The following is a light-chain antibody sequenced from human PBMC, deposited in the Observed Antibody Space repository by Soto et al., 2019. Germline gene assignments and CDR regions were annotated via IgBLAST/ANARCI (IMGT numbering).Light chain of an antibody. V-gene: IGKV3-11*01. CDR3: QQRSNWPIT. Sequence: EIVLTQSPATLSLSPGDRATLSCRASQSVTTYFAWYQQKPGQAPRLLIYDAFKRATGIPARFSGSGSGTDFTLTISSLEPEDFAVYYCQQRSNWPITFGQGTRLEIK. CDR2: DAF. CDR1: QSVTTY. J-gene: IGKJ5*01.